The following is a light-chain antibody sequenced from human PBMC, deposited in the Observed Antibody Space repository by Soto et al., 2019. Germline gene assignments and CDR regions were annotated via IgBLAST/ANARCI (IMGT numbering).Light chain of an antibody. CDR3: QSYDSRLRGSGV. V-gene: IGLV1-40*01. Sequence: QSVLTQPPSVSGAPGQRVTISCTGSSSNIGAGYDVHWYQQLPGTAPKLLIYGNSNRPSGVPDRFSGSKSGTSASLAITGLQAEDEADYYCQSYDSRLRGSGVFGGGTQLTVL. J-gene: IGLJ7*01. CDR1: SSNIGAGYD. CDR2: GNS.